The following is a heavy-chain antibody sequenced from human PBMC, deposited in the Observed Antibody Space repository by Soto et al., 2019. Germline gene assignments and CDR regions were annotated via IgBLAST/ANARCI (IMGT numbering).Heavy chain of an antibody. J-gene: IGHJ3*02. Sequence: ASVKVSCKASGYTFTSYGISWVRQAPGQGLEWMGWISAYNGNTNYAQKLQGRVTMTTDTSTSTAYMELRSLRSDDTAVYYCARIVYSGYSATDAFDIWGQGTMVTVSS. CDR1: GYTFTSYG. CDR2: ISAYNGNT. CDR3: ARIVYSGYSATDAFDI. D-gene: IGHD5-12*01. V-gene: IGHV1-18*01.